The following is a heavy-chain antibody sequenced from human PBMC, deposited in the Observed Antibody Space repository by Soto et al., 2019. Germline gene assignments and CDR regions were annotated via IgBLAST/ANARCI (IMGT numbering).Heavy chain of an antibody. CDR3: ARERSYCLDY. D-gene: IGHD2-15*01. J-gene: IGHJ4*02. Sequence: QVQLVQSGAEVKKPGASVKVSCKASGYTFTRYDINWVRQATGQGLEWMGCMNPNSGNTVYAQKFQGRVTRNRNTSISTAYMERRSLRSEDTAVYYCARERSYCLDYWGQGTLVTVSS. V-gene: IGHV1-8*01. CDR2: MNPNSGNT. CDR1: GYTFTRYD.